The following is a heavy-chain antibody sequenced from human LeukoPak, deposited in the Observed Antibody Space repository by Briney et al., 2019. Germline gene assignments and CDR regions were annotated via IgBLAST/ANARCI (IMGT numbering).Heavy chain of an antibody. CDR3: ARGLESSGWYGMDV. V-gene: IGHV1-46*01. CDR2: INTSGATT. CDR1: GYTFSRHY. J-gene: IGHJ6*02. Sequence: ASVKVSCKTSGYTFSRHYIHWVRQAPGQGLEWLGIINTSGATTRYGQNFKSRVTATRDTSTSTVYMEMSSLNSEDTAVYYCARGLESSGWYGMDVWGQGTTIIVSS. D-gene: IGHD6-19*01.